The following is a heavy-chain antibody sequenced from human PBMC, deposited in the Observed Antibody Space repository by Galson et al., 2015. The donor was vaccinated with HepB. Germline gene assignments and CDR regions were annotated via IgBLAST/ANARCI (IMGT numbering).Heavy chain of an antibody. CDR1: GFTFSSYS. D-gene: IGHD3-9*01. CDR3: ARTKSTVFRHFDWPDHGFFDS. V-gene: IGHV3-21*01. J-gene: IGHJ4*02. CDR2: ISSTSSHI. Sequence: SLRLSCAASGFTFSSYSMNWVRQAPGKGLEWVSSISSTSSHIYYADAVKGRFTMSRDNAKNSLYLQMNSLRVEDTAVFYCARTKSTVFRHFDWPDHGFFDSWGQGTLVTVSS.